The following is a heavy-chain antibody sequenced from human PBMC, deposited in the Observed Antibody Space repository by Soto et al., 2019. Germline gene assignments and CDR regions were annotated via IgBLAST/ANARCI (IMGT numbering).Heavy chain of an antibody. V-gene: IGHV3-74*01. CDR1: GFTFSTYW. Sequence: EVQLVESGGGLVQPGGSLRLSCAASGFTFSTYWLHWVRQAPGKGLVWVSRVNGDGSMTTYTDSVKGRFAISRDNAKHTFYLNRSSLTAEAKAVYFCARGDKGQWLVDSWGQGTLVTVSS. CDR2: VNGDGSMT. D-gene: IGHD6-19*01. CDR3: ARGDKGQWLVDS. J-gene: IGHJ4*02.